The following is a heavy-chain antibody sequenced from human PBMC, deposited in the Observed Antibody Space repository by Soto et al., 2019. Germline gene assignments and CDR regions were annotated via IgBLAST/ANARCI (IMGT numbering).Heavy chain of an antibody. CDR3: ARRDRSGSFDY. V-gene: IGHV1-2*02. D-gene: IGHD5-12*01. CDR1: GYTFTDYY. Sequence: ASVKVSCKASGYTFTDYYIHWVRLAPGQGLDWMGWINPKSGLTSHAQNFRGRVTMTRDTSISTVYMELNRLTSDDRAIYYCARRDRSGSFDYWGQGTQITVSS. J-gene: IGHJ4*02. CDR2: INPKSGLT.